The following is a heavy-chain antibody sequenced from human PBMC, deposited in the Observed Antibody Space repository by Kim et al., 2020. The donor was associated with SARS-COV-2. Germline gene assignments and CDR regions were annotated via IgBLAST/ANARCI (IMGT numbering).Heavy chain of an antibody. Sequence: GGSLRLSCAASGFTFSSYAMSWVRQAPGKGLEWVSAISGSGGSTYYADSVKGRFTISRDNSKNTLYLQMNSLRAEDTAVYYCAKDVYYYDSSGCFDYWGQGTLVTVSS. CDR1: GFTFSSYA. CDR3: AKDVYYYDSSGCFDY. CDR2: ISGSGGST. J-gene: IGHJ4*02. D-gene: IGHD3-22*01. V-gene: IGHV3-23*01.